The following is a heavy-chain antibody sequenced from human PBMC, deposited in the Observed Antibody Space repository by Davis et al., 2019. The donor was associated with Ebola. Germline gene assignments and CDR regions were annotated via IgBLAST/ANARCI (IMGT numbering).Heavy chain of an antibody. D-gene: IGHD1-26*01. V-gene: IGHV3-23*01. J-gene: IGHJ5*02. CDR3: AKDSGGYGVDP. Sequence: GESLKISCAAPGFSLTTYWLSWVRQAPGKGLEWVSAISGSGGSTYYADSVKGRFTISRDNSKNTLYLQMNSRRAEDTAVYYCAKDSGGYGVDPWGQGTLVTVSS. CDR2: ISGSGGST. CDR1: GFSLTTYW.